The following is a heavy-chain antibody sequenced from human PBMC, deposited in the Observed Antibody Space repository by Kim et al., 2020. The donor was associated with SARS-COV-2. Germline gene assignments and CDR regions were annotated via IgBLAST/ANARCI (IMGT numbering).Heavy chain of an antibody. CDR2: IYYSGST. V-gene: IGHV4-39*01. CDR3: ARSSSPRAANWFDP. J-gene: IGHJ5*02. CDR1: GGSISSSSYY. D-gene: IGHD6-13*01. Sequence: SETLSLTCTVSGGSISSSSYYWGWIRQPPGKGLEWIGSIYYSGSTYYNPSLKSRVTISVDTSKNQFSLKLSSVTAADTAVYSCARSSSPRAANWFDPWGRGARVTVST.